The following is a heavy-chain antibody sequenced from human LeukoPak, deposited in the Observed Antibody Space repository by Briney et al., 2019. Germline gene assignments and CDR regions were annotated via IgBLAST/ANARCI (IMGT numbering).Heavy chain of an antibody. CDR2: INPNSGGT. D-gene: IGHD6-13*01. CDR3: AREDSSILSDY. Sequence: ASATVSCKASGYTFTGYYMHWVRQAPGQGLERMGRINPNSGGTNYAQKFQGRVTMTRDTSISTAYMELSRLRSDDTAVYYCAREDSSILSDYWGQGTLVTVSS. V-gene: IGHV1-2*06. CDR1: GYTFTGYY. J-gene: IGHJ4*02.